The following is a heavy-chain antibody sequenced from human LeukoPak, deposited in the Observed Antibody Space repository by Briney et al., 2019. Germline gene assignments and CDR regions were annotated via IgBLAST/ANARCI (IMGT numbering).Heavy chain of an antibody. CDR1: GGSISTITYY. Sequence: PSETLSLTCTVSGGSISTITYYWGWIRQPPGKGLEWVGHMYYRGNTFYNPSLKSRVTISVDTSKNQFSLKLRSVTAADTAVYYCARDQYYYGSGSYAFDIWGQGTMVTVSS. V-gene: IGHV4-39*07. CDR3: ARDQYYYGSGSYAFDI. CDR2: MYYRGNT. J-gene: IGHJ3*02. D-gene: IGHD3-10*01.